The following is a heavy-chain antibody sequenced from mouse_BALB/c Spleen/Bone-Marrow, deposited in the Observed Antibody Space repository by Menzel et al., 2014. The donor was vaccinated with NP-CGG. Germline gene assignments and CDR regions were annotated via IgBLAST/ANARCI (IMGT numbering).Heavy chain of an antibody. J-gene: IGHJ1*01. D-gene: IGHD2-3*01. V-gene: IGHV5-6-5*01. CDR2: ITTIATT. CDR3: ASDDGDNLDP. CDR1: GIDLSTYA. Sequence: LEESGGRLVTPGTPLTLTCTVSGIDLSTYAISWVRQAPGKGLEWIGIITTIATTIYASWARGRFTISKTSTTVDLILTSLTTEDTATYFCASDDGDNLDPWGPGTLVTVSS.